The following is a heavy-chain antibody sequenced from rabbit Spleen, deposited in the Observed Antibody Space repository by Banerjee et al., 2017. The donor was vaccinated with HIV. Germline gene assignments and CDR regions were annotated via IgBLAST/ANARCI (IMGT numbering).Heavy chain of an antibody. CDR3: ARDLASVVGWNFGL. V-gene: IGHV1S45*01. Sequence: QEQLVESGGDLVKPGASLTLTCTASGVSFSISSYMCWVRQAPGKGLEWIACIDAGSSAFTYFATWAKGRFTISKTSSTTVTLQMTRLTAADTATYFCARDLASVVGWNFGLWGQGTLVTVS. D-gene: IGHD3-1*01. CDR1: GVSFSISSY. CDR2: IDAGSSAFT. J-gene: IGHJ3*01.